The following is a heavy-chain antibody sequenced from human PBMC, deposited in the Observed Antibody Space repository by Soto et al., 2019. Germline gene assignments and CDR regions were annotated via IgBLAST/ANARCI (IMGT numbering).Heavy chain of an antibody. D-gene: IGHD6-13*01. CDR3: ARVIGPKGIAAAGSLPEIYYYYGMDV. V-gene: IGHV1-69*02. J-gene: IGHJ6*02. CDR1: GGTFSSYT. Sequence: SVKVSCKASGGTFSSYTISWVRQAPGQGLEWMGRIIPILGIANYAQKFQGRVTITADKSTSTAYMELSSLRSEDTAVYYCARVIGPKGIAAAGSLPEIYYYYGMDVWGQGTTVTVSS. CDR2: IIPILGIA.